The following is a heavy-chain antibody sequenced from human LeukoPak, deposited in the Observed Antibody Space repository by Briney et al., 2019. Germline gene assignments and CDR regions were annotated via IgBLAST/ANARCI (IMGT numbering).Heavy chain of an antibody. CDR2: IIPIFGTA. D-gene: IGHD7-27*01. V-gene: IGHV1-69*05. Sequence: SVKVSCKASGYTFTSYGISWVRQAPGQGLEWMGGIIPIFGTANYAQKFQGRVTMTSDSSISTAYMELSSLRSEDTAIYYCVRTPPNWGFDYWGQGTLVTVSS. CDR1: GYTFTSYG. CDR3: VRTPPNWGFDY. J-gene: IGHJ4*02.